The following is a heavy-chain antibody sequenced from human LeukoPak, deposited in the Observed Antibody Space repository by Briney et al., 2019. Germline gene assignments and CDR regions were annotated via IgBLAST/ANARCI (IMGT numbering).Heavy chain of an antibody. CDR3: AKDHDFDFDY. V-gene: IGHV1-18*01. CDR1: GYTFSRNG. J-gene: IGHJ4*02. CDR2: IGAYNGNT. Sequence: ASVKVSCKASGYTFSRNGISWVRQAPGQGLEWMGWIGAYNGNTKYVQKLQGRVTMTTDTSTSTAYMELRSLRSDDTAVYYCAKDHDFDFDYWGQGTLVTVSS. D-gene: IGHD3-3*01.